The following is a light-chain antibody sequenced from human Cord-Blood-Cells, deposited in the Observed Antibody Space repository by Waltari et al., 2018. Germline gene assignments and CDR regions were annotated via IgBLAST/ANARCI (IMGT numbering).Light chain of an antibody. CDR1: SNKVGHQG. J-gene: IGLJ3*02. V-gene: IGLV10-54*01. Sequence: QAGLTQPPSVSKGLRQTATLTCTGKSNKVGHQGSAWLQQHRGHPPNLLSYRNNNRPSGISERLSASRSGNTASLTITGLQPEDEADYYCSAWDSSLSAWVFGGGTKLTVL. CDR2: RNN. CDR3: SAWDSSLSAWV.